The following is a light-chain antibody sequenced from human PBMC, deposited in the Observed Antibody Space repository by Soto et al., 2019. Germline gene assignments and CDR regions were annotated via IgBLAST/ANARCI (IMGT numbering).Light chain of an antibody. CDR1: QSISSW. CDR3: KKYNSNQWT. V-gene: IGKV1-5*03. Sequence: DIQMTQSPSTLSASVGDRVTITCRASQSISSWLAWYQQKPGKAPKLLIYKASSLESGVPSRFSGSGSGKEFTFTISILKPDDFAVNYCKKYNSNQWTFVKGPKVKIK. CDR2: KAS. J-gene: IGKJ1*01.